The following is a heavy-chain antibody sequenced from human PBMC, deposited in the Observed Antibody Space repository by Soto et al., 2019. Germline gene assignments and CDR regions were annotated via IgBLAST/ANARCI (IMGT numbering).Heavy chain of an antibody. CDR1: GGSISSSSYY. D-gene: IGHD4-17*01. Sequence: SETLSLTCTVSGGSISSSSYYWGWIRQPPGKGLEWIGSIYYSGSTYYNPSLKSRVTISVDTSKNQFSLKLSSVTAADTAVYYCARLATVALFDPWGRGTLVTVSS. CDR3: ARLATVALFDP. V-gene: IGHV4-39*01. J-gene: IGHJ5*02. CDR2: IYYSGST.